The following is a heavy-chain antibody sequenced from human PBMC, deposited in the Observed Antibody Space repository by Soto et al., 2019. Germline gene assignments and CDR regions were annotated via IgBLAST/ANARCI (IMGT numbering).Heavy chain of an antibody. CDR1: GGTFSSYA. CDR3: ARAQTAQYCSSASCHPGGWFDP. CDR2: IIPTFGTA. J-gene: IGHJ5*02. V-gene: IGHV1-69*06. Sequence: SVKVSCKASGGTFSSYAISWVRQAPGQGLEWMGGIIPTFGTANYAQKFQGRVTITADKSTSTAYMELSSLRSEDTAVYYCARAQTAQYCSSASCHPGGWFDPWGQGTLVTVSS. D-gene: IGHD2-2*01.